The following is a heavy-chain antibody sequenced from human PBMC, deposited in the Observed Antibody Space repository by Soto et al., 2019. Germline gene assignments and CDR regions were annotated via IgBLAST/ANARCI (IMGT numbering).Heavy chain of an antibody. D-gene: IGHD6-19*01. CDR3: ARHIAVPRTRGFDF. V-gene: IGHV4-4*02. J-gene: IGHJ4*02. CDR1: GGSLSDNW. CDR2: ISHTGTT. Sequence: QVQLQESGPGLVKPSGTLSLTCAVSGGSLSDNWWSWVRQPPGKGLEWIGEISHTGTTHYKPSLCSRVTISIDKSKYQSSLNLSSVTAADTAVYYCARHIAVPRTRGFDFWGQGTLVTVFS.